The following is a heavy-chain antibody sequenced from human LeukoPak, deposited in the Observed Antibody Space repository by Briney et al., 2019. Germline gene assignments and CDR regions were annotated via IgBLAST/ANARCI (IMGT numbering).Heavy chain of an antibody. J-gene: IGHJ6*02. CDR1: GYTFAGYY. D-gene: IGHD2-15*01. CDR2: INPDSGGT. Sequence: GASVKVSCKASGYTFAGYYMHWVRQAPGQGLEWMGWINPDSGGTNYAPKFQGRVTMTRDTSISTAYMELSRLRSDDTAVYYCARVLCSGGSCYYYYYGMDVWGQGTTVTVSS. V-gene: IGHV1-2*02. CDR3: ARVLCSGGSCYYYYYGMDV.